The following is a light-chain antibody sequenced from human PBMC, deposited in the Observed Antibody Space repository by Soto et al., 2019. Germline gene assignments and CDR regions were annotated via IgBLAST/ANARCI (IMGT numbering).Light chain of an antibody. CDR2: EVS. J-gene: IGLJ3*02. Sequence: QSALTQPASVSGSPRRSITISCTGTSSDVGGYNYVSWYQQHPGKAPKLMIYEVSNRPSGVSNRFSGSKSGNTASLTISGLQAEDEADYYCSSYTSSSTHWVFGGGTKLTVL. CDR1: SSDVGGYNY. V-gene: IGLV2-14*01. CDR3: SSYTSSSTHWV.